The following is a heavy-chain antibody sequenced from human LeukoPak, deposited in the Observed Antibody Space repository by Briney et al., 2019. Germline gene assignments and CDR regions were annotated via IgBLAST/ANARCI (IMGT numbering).Heavy chain of an antibody. J-gene: IGHJ6*03. CDR1: GFTFDDYG. Sequence: GGSLRLSCAASGFTFDDYGMSWVRQAPGKGLEWVSGINWNGGSTGYADSVKGRFTISRDNVKNSLYLQMNSLRAEDTALYYCAGAPGVRYYYYMDVWGKGTTVTVSS. CDR2: INWNGGST. CDR3: AGAPGVRYYYYMDV. V-gene: IGHV3-20*04. D-gene: IGHD2-8*01.